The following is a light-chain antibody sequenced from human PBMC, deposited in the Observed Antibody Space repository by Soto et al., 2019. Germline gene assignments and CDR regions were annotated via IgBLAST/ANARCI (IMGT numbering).Light chain of an antibody. CDR2: DTS. CDR1: QNVGSF. J-gene: IGKJ1*01. V-gene: IGKV3-15*01. Sequence: DIVLTQSPGTLSLSPGERATLSCRAGQNVGSFLAWYQQKPGQAPRLLIYDTSTRATDMPGTFSGRGSGTEFTLTISSLQPDDFTTYYCQHYNSYSEAFGQGTKVDIK. CDR3: QHYNSYSEA.